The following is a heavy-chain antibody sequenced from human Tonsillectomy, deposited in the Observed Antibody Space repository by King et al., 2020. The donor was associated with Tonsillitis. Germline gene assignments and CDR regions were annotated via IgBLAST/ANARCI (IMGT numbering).Heavy chain of an antibody. D-gene: IGHD4-17*01. Sequence: PLQASGPGLVTPSATLSLTCTVSGGSLSSYYWNWIRQPAGKGLEWIGRIYTSGSTNYNPSLKSRVTMSLDRSKNQFSLKLSSVTAADTAGDYCARALWDDGDDGGDDWGQGTRGTVSS. J-gene: IGHJ4*02. CDR3: ARALWDDGDDGGDD. CDR2: IYTSGST. CDR1: GGSLSSYY. V-gene: IGHV4-4*07.